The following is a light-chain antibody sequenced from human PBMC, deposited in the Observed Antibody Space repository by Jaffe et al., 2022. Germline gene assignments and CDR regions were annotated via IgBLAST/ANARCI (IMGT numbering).Light chain of an antibody. V-gene: IGKV1-9*01. J-gene: IGKJ4*01. CDR2: RAS. CDR3: QQLNLNYLPLT. CDR1: QGISSS. Sequence: DIQLTQSPSFLSASVGDRVTITCRASQGISSSLAWYQQKPGKAPNLLIYRASTLQSGVPSRFSGSGSGTEFTLTISNLQPEDFATYYCQQLNLNYLPLTFGGGTKVEIK.